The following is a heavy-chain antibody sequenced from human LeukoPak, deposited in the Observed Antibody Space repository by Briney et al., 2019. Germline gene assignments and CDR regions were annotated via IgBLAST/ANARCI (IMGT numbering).Heavy chain of an antibody. CDR2: INHSGST. V-gene: IGHV4-34*01. CDR3: ARRSIAVAGTVGYYFDY. J-gene: IGHJ4*02. Sequence: NPSETLSLTCAVYGGSFSGYYWSWVRQPPGKGLEWIGEINHSGSTNYNPSLKSRVTISIDTSKNQFSLKPSSVTAADTAVYYCARRSIAVAGTVGYYFDYWGQGTLVTVSS. D-gene: IGHD6-19*01. CDR1: GGSFSGYY.